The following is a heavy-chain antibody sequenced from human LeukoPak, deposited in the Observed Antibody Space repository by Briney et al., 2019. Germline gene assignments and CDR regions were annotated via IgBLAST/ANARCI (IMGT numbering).Heavy chain of an antibody. CDR3: ARENSYGSGSYHLARRFDP. J-gene: IGHJ5*02. V-gene: IGHV4-4*07. CDR2: IYTSGST. CDR1: GGSISSYY. Sequence: PSETLSLTCTVSGGSISSYYWSWIRQPAGKGLEWIGRIYTSGSTNYNPSLKSRVTMSVDTSKNQFSLKLSSVTAADTAVYYCARENSYGSGSYHLARRFDPWGQGTLVTVSS. D-gene: IGHD3-10*01.